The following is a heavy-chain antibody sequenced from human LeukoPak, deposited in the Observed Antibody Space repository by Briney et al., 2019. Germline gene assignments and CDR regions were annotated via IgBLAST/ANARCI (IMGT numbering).Heavy chain of an antibody. CDR1: GGSISSYY. Sequence: SETLSLTCTVSGGSISSYYWSWIRQPPGKGLEWIGYIYYSGSTYYNPSLKSRVTISVDTSKNQFSLKLSSVTAADTAVYYCAAGYSSSWYSLGWYFDLWGRGTLVTVSS. CDR2: IYYSGST. CDR3: AAGYSSSWYSLGWYFDL. J-gene: IGHJ2*01. V-gene: IGHV4-59*06. D-gene: IGHD6-13*01.